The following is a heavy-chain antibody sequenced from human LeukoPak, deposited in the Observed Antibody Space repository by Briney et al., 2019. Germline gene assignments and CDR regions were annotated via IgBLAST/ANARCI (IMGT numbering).Heavy chain of an antibody. Sequence: GGSLRLSCAASGFTFDDYAMHWVRQAPGKGLEWVSGITWNSDNIEYADSVKGRFTISRDNAKNSLYLQMNSLRAEDTAVYCCAKMSSTNWGHFDYWGQGTLVTVSS. CDR1: GFTFDDYA. V-gene: IGHV3-9*01. D-gene: IGHD7-27*01. CDR2: ITWNSDNI. J-gene: IGHJ4*02. CDR3: AKMSSTNWGHFDY.